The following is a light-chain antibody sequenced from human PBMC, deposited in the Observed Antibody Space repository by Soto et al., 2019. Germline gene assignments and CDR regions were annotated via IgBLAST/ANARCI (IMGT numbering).Light chain of an antibody. CDR3: QQYAGWPLT. CDR2: AAS. V-gene: IGKV1-39*01. CDR1: QSISSY. J-gene: IGKJ4*01. Sequence: DIQMTQSPSSLSASVGDRVTITCRASQSISSYLNWYQQKPGKAPKLLIYAASSLQSGVPSRFSGSGSGTDFTLTISSLQSEDIAVYYCQQYAGWPLTFGGGTKVDIK.